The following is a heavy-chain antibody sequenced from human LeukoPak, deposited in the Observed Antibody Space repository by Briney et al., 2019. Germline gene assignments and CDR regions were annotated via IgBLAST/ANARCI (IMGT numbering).Heavy chain of an antibody. CDR2: ISGSGGST. V-gene: IGHV3-23*01. Sequence: GGSLRLPCAASGFTFSSYAMSWVRQAPGKGLEWVSAISGSGGSTYYADSVKGRFTISRDNSKNTLYLQMNSLRAEDTAVYYCAKGVSSVVYALNWFDPWGQGTLVTVSS. CDR1: GFTFSSYA. J-gene: IGHJ5*02. D-gene: IGHD2-8*02. CDR3: AKGVSSVVYALNWFDP.